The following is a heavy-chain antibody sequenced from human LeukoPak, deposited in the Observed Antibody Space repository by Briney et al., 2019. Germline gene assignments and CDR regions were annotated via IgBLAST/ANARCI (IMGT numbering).Heavy chain of an antibody. CDR1: GGTFSSYA. D-gene: IGHD3-3*01. CDR3: ARAGPDYDFWRGYNWFDP. J-gene: IGHJ5*02. Sequence: SVKVSCKASGGTFSSYAISWVRQAPGRGLEWMGVIIPIFSTANYAQKFQGRVTITTDESTSTAYMELSSLRSEDTAVYYCARAGPDYDFWRGYNWFDPWGQGTLVTVSS. V-gene: IGHV1-69*05. CDR2: IIPIFSTA.